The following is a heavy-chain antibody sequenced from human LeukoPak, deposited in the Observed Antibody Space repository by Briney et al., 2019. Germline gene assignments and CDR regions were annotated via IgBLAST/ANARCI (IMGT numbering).Heavy chain of an antibody. CDR3: AKDRSDATMVYVFDY. V-gene: IGHV3-30*18. Sequence: GSLRLSCAASGFTFSSYGMHWVRQAPGKGLEWVAVISYDGSNKYYADSVKGRFTISRDNSKNTLYLQMSGLRAEDTAVYYCAKDRSDATMVYVFDYWGQGTLVTVSS. D-gene: IGHD5-18*01. CDR2: ISYDGSNK. CDR1: GFTFSSYG. J-gene: IGHJ4*02.